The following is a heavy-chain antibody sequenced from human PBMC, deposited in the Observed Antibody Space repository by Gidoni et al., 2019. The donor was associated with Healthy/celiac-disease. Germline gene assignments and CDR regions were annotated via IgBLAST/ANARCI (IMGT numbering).Heavy chain of an antibody. J-gene: IGHJ6*02. CDR2: IYYSGST. Sequence: QVQLQESGPGLVKPSETLSLTCTVSGGSICSYYWSWIRQPPGKGLEWIGYIYYSGSTNYNPSRKSRVTISVDTSKNQFSLKLSSVTAADTAVYYCARGVGSPYYYGMDVWGQGTTVTVSS. V-gene: IGHV4-59*01. D-gene: IGHD1-26*01. CDR1: GGSICSYY. CDR3: ARGVGSPYYYGMDV.